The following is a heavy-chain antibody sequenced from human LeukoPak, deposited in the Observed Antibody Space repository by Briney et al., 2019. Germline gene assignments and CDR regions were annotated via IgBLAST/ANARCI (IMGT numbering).Heavy chain of an antibody. Sequence: ASVKVSCKASGYTFTSYGISWVRQAPGQGLEWRGRISAYNGNTNYAQKLQGRVTMTTDTSTSTAYMELRSLRSDDTAVYYCARGDLGYCSGGSCYPADYWGQGTLVTVSS. CDR3: ARGDLGYCSGGSCYPADY. J-gene: IGHJ4*02. V-gene: IGHV1-18*01. D-gene: IGHD2-15*01. CDR2: ISAYNGNT. CDR1: GYTFTSYG.